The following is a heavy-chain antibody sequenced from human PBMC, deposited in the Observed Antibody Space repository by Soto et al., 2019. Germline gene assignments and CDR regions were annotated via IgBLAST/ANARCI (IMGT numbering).Heavy chain of an antibody. CDR1: VGSFSVYY. J-gene: IGHJ4*02. V-gene: IGHV4-34*01. D-gene: IGHD6-13*01. Sequence: QVQLQQWGAGLLKPSETLSLTCAVYVGSFSVYYWSWIRQPPGKWLEWIGEINHSGSTNYNPSLKSRVTISVDTSKNQVSLKLSSVTAADTAVYYCATADLPRSSSWYRDYWGQGTLVTVSS. CDR3: ATADLPRSSSWYRDY. CDR2: INHSGST.